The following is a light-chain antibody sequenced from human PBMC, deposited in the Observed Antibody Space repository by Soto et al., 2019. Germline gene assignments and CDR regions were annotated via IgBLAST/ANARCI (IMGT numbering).Light chain of an antibody. CDR2: DAS. CDR3: QQYNDYSWT. Sequence: DIQMTQSPSTLSASVGDRVTITCRASQSIRRSLAWYQQKPGKAPNLLIYDASSLESGVPSRFSGSGSGTEFTLTISSLQPDDVAIYYCQQYNDYSWTLGQGTKVDIK. J-gene: IGKJ1*01. CDR1: QSIRRS. V-gene: IGKV1-5*01.